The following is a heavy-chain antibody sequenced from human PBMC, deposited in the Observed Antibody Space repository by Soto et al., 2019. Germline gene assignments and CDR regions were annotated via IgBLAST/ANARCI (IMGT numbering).Heavy chain of an antibody. CDR2: ISGSGGST. V-gene: IGHV3-23*01. Sequence: GGSLRLSCAASGFTFSSYAMSWVRQAPGKGLEWVSAISGSGGSTYYADSVKGRFTISRDNSKNTLYLQMNSLGAEDTAVYYCAKFTPQVRGKPYYYYGMDVWGQGTTVTVSS. CDR3: AKFTPQVRGKPYYYYGMDV. CDR1: GFTFSSYA. D-gene: IGHD3-10*01. J-gene: IGHJ6*02.